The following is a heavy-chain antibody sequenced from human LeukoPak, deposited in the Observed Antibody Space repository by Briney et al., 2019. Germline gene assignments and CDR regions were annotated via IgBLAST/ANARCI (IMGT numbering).Heavy chain of an antibody. V-gene: IGHV4-59*08. J-gene: IGHJ4*02. CDR3: ARRVAVAGPLDY. D-gene: IGHD6-19*01. CDR2: IYYTGST. Sequence: PSETLSLTCTVSGGSISSYYWSWIRQPPGKGLEWIGYIYYTGSTNYNPSLKSRVTISVDTSKNQFSLQLSSVTAADTAVYYCARRVAVAGPLDYWGQGTLVPVSS. CDR1: GGSISSYY.